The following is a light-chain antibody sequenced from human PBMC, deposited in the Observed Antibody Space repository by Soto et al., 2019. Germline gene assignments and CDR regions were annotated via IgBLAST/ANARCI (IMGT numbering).Light chain of an antibody. CDR1: QSVSNSY. V-gene: IGKV3-20*01. J-gene: IGKJ1*01. Sequence: DIVLTQSPGTLSLSPGERATLSCRASQSVSNSYLAWYQQKPGQGPRLLIYDASSRATGIPDRFSGSASGTDFTLTISRLEPEDFAVYYCQQYAGSPSTFGQGTKVDIK. CDR3: QQYAGSPST. CDR2: DAS.